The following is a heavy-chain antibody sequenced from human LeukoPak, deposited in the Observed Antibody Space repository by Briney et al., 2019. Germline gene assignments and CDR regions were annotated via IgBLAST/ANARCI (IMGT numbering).Heavy chain of an antibody. D-gene: IGHD3-10*01. J-gene: IGHJ4*02. CDR1: GFTFSSYW. V-gene: IGHV3-7*01. CDR3: ARDPNYYGSGSFDY. Sequence: PGGSLRLSCAASGFTFSSYWMSWVRQAPGKGLEWAANIKQDGSEKYYVDSVKGRFTISRDNAKNSLYLQMSSLRAEDTAVYYCARDPNYYGSGSFDYWGQGTLVTVSS. CDR2: IKQDGSEK.